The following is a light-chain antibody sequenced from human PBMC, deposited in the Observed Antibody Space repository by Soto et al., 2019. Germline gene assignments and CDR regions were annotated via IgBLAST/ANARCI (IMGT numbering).Light chain of an antibody. CDR2: KAS. V-gene: IGKV1-5*03. J-gene: IGKJ1*01. CDR1: QTISSW. Sequence: DIQMTQSPSTLSGSVGDRFTITCRASQTISSWLEWYQQKPGKAPKLLXYKASTLKSGVPSRFRGSGSGTEFTLTISSLQPDDFEPYYCQHYNSYSEAFSQGTKVDIK. CDR3: QHYNSYSEA.